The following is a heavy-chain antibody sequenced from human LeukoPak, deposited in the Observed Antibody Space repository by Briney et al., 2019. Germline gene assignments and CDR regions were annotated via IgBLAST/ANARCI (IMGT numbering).Heavy chain of an antibody. CDR1: GYSISSGYF. J-gene: IGHJ2*01. D-gene: IGHD3-22*01. CDR2: IYHTGAT. CDR3: ARDQGSMIVVRTTNWYFDL. Sequence: PSETLSLTCAVSGYSISSGYFWVWIRQPPGKGLEWIGSIYHTGATYYNPSLRSPVTISVDTSKNQFSLELNSVTAADTAVYYCARDQGSMIVVRTTNWYFDLWGRGTLVTVSS. V-gene: IGHV4-38-2*02.